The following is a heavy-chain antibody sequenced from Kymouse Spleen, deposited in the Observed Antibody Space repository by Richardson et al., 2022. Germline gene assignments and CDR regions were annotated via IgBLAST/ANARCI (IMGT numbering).Heavy chain of an antibody. CDR2: IYYSGST. Sequence: QLQLQESGPGLVKPSETLSLTCTVSGGSISSSSYYWGWIRQPPGKGLEWIGSIYYSGSTYYNPSLKSRVTISVDTSKNQFSLKLSSVTAADTAVYYCARRSSGWSDYFDYWGQGTLVTVSS. J-gene: IGHJ4*02. D-gene: IGHD6-19*01. CDR3: ARRSSGWSDYFDY. V-gene: IGHV4-39*01. CDR1: GGSISSSSYY.